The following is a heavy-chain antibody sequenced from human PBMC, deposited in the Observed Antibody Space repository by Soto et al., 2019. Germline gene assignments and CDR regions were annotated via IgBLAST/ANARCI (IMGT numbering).Heavy chain of an antibody. Sequence: GGSLRLSCAASGFTFSSYGMHWVRQAPGKGLEWVAVIWYDGSNKYYADSVKGRFTISRDNSKNTLYLQMNSLRAEDTAVYYCARGSRAGYSSSWYGFDYWGQGTLVTVSS. J-gene: IGHJ4*02. CDR2: IWYDGSNK. V-gene: IGHV3-33*08. CDR1: GFTFSSYG. CDR3: ARGSRAGYSSSWYGFDY. D-gene: IGHD6-13*01.